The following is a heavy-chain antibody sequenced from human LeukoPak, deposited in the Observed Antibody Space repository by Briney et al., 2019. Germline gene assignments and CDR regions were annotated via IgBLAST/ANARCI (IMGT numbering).Heavy chain of an antibody. Sequence: GESLKISCKGSGYSFTNSWIAWVRQMPGKGLEWMGIIYPGDSDSRYSPSFQGQVTISADKSISTAYLQWSSLKASDAAMYYCARQYCGGDCNSKGAFDIWGQGTMETVSS. CDR3: ARQYCGGDCNSKGAFDI. CDR1: GYSFTNSW. D-gene: IGHD2-21*02. V-gene: IGHV5-51*01. CDR2: IYPGDSDS. J-gene: IGHJ3*02.